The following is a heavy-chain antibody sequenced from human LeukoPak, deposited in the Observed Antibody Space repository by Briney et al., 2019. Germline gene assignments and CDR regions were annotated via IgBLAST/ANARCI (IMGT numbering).Heavy chain of an antibody. CDR3: ARHGGSYSSRSSFDP. Sequence: AETLSLTCTVSGDSISGFYWSWIRQPPGKGLEWIAYIYYSGSTNYNPSLKSPVTISVDTSKNLFSLKLDSVTAADTAVYYCARHGGSYSSRSSFDPWGQGTLVTVSS. CDR1: GDSISGFY. J-gene: IGHJ5*02. CDR2: IYYSGST. D-gene: IGHD1-26*01. V-gene: IGHV4-59*08.